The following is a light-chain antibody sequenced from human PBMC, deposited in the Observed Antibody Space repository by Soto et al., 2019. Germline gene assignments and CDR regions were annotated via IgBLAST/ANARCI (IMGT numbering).Light chain of an antibody. Sequence: EIVLTQSPVTLSLSPGERVTLSCRASQSISSSLAWYQQKPGQAPRLLIYNAANRATGIPARFSGSGSGTDFTLTISSLEPEDFAVYYCQQRSNWPRTFGQGTKVEIK. J-gene: IGKJ1*01. V-gene: IGKV3-11*01. CDR3: QQRSNWPRT. CDR2: NAA. CDR1: QSISSS.